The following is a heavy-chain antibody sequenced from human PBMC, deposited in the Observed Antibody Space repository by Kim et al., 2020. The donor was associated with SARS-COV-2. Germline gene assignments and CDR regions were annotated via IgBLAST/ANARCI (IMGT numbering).Heavy chain of an antibody. CDR1: GFTVSSNY. J-gene: IGHJ4*02. CDR3: ARGINYDFWSGPLPYYFDY. D-gene: IGHD3-3*01. CDR2: IYSGGST. V-gene: IGHV3-53*01. Sequence: GGSLRLSCAASGFTVSSNYMSWVRQAPGKGLEWVSVIYSGGSTYYADSVKGRFTISRDNSKNTLYLQMNSLRAEDTAVYYCARGINYDFWSGPLPYYFDYWGQGTLVTVSS.